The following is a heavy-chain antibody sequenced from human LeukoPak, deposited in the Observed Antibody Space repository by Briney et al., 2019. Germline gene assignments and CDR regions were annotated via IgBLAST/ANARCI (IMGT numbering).Heavy chain of an antibody. CDR3: QYSSSSTTNEYFQH. CDR2: IIPIFGTA. J-gene: IGHJ1*01. V-gene: IGHV1-69*13. Sequence: SVKVSCKASGYTFTSYAISWVRQAPGQGLEWMGGIIPIFGTANYAQKFQGRVTITADESTSTAYMELSSLRSEDTAVYYCQYSSSSTTNEYFQHWGQGTLVTVSS. CDR1: GYTFTSYA. D-gene: IGHD6-13*01.